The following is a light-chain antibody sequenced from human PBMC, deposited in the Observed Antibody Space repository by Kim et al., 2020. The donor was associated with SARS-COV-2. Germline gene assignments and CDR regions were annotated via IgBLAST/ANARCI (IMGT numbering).Light chain of an antibody. CDR1: SLRSYD. Sequence: VALGQTVRITCQGDSLRSYDGSWYQQQPGQAPVLVIYGKNTRPSGIPDRFSGSSSGNTASLTITGAQAEDEADYYCNSRDSSGNRVFGGGTQLTVL. J-gene: IGLJ3*02. V-gene: IGLV3-19*01. CDR3: NSRDSSGNRV. CDR2: GKN.